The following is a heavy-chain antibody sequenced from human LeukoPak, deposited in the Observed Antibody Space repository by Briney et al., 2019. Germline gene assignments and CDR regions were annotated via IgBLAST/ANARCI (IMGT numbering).Heavy chain of an antibody. CDR1: GFTVSSNY. CDR2: IYSDGRI. D-gene: IGHD5-18*01. V-gene: IGHV3-53*01. Sequence: GGSLRLSCAASGFTVSSNYMSWVRQAPGKGLGGVSVIYSDGRIHYADSVKGRFTISRDDSKNTLYLQMNSLRAEDTAVYYCARESGYSYGLAGFFDYWGQGTLVTVSS. J-gene: IGHJ4*02. CDR3: ARESGYSYGLAGFFDY.